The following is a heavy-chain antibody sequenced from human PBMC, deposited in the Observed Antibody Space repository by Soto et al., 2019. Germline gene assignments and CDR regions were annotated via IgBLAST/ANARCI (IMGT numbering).Heavy chain of an antibody. D-gene: IGHD3-10*01. CDR2: IYYSGST. J-gene: IGHJ4*02. CDR1: GGPISSYY. V-gene: IGHV4-59*01. Sequence: PSETLSLTCTVSGGPISSYYWSWIRQPPGKGLEWIGYIYYSGSTNYNPSLKSRVTISVDTSKNQFSLKLSSVTAADTAVYYCARVSCRGTLWDRGVPIDYWGQGTLVTVS. CDR3: ARVSCRGTLWDRGVPIDY.